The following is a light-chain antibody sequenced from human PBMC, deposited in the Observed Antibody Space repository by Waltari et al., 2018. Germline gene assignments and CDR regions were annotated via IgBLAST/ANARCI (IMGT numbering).Light chain of an antibody. Sequence: IVLTQSPGTLSLSPGERATLSCRASQSVTSIPLGWYQQKPGQAPRLLIYGTFNRATGIPDRFSGSGSATDFTLTISRLEPEDFAVCYCEQYDGSVVTFGGGTKVEIK. J-gene: IGKJ4*01. CDR2: GTF. CDR3: EQYDGSVVT. CDR1: QSVTSIP. V-gene: IGKV3-20*01.